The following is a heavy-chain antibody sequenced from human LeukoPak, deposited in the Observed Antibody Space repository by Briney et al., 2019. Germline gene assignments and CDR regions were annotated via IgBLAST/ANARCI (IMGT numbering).Heavy chain of an antibody. D-gene: IGHD2-2*01. CDR2: IRYDGSNK. V-gene: IGHV3-30*02. Sequence: GGSLRLSCAASGFTFSTYGMHWVRQAPGKGLEWVAFIRYDGSNKYYADSVKGRFTISRDNSKSTIYLQMNSLRTEDTAVYYCTKVPTYHLLGFYAFHIWGQGTRVTVSS. J-gene: IGHJ3*02. CDR3: TKVPTYHLLGFYAFHI. CDR1: GFTFSTYG.